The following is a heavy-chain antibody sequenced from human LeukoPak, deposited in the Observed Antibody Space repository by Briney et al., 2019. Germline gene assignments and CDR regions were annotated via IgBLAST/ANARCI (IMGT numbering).Heavy chain of an antibody. CDR2: IYYSGST. J-gene: IGHJ5*01. CDR3: ARQEYSGYDSANWFDS. D-gene: IGHD5-12*01. CDR1: GGSISSGDYY. V-gene: IGHV4-30-4*01. Sequence: PSQTLSLTCTVSGGSISSGDYYWSWIRQPPGKGLEWIGYIYYSGSTYYNPSLKSRVTISVDTSKNQFSLKLSSVTAAVTAVYYCARQEYSGYDSANWFDSWGQGTLVTVSS.